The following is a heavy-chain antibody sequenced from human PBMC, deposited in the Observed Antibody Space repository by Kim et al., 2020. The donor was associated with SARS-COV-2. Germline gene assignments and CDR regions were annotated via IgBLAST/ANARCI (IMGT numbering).Heavy chain of an antibody. J-gene: IGHJ6*03. Sequence: GGSLRLSCAASGFTFSNAWMSWVRQAPGKGLEWVGRIKSKTDGGTTDYAAPVKGRFTISRDDSKNTLYLQMNSLKTEDTAVYYCTTSFYKYGGNSDYYYMDVWGKGTTVTVSS. V-gene: IGHV3-15*01. CDR1: GFTFSNAW. D-gene: IGHD2-21*02. CDR2: IKSKTDGGTT. CDR3: TTSFYKYGGNSDYYYMDV.